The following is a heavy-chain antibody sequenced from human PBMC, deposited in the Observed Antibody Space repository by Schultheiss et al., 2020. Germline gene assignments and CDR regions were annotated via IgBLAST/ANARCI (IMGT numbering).Heavy chain of an antibody. J-gene: IGHJ4*02. CDR3: ARVGYGDYSLIDY. V-gene: IGHV4-61*05. Sequence: SETLSLTCTVSGGSISSSSYYWGWIRQPPGKGLEWIGYIYYSGSTNYNPSLKSRVTISVDTSKNQFSLKLSSVTAADTAVYYCARVGYGDYSLIDYWGQGTLVTFSS. CDR2: IYYSGST. CDR1: GGSISSSSYY. D-gene: IGHD4-17*01.